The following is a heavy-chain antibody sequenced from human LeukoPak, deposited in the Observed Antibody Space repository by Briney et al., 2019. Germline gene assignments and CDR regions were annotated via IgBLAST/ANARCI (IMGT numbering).Heavy chain of an antibody. Sequence: ASVKVSCKASGYTFTGYYMHWMRQAPGQGLEWMGRINPNSGGTNYAQKFQGRVTMTRDTSISTAYMELSRLRSDDTAVYYCASSPITMIVVVEPFDYWGQGTLVTVSS. V-gene: IGHV1-2*06. CDR2: INPNSGGT. D-gene: IGHD3-22*01. CDR3: ASSPITMIVVVEPFDY. J-gene: IGHJ4*02. CDR1: GYTFTGYY.